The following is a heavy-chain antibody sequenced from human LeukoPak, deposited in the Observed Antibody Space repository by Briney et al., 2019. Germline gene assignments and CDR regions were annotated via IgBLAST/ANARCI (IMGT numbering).Heavy chain of an antibody. J-gene: IGHJ4*02. V-gene: IGHV4-31*03. D-gene: IGHD2-2*01. Sequence: SETLSLTCTVSGGSISSGGYYWSWIRQHPGKGLEWIGYIYYSGSTYYNPSLKSRVTISVDTSKNQFSLKLSSVTAADTAVYYCARESSTSPTSVDYWGQGTLVTVSS. CDR3: ARESSTSPTSVDY. CDR1: GGSISSGGYY. CDR2: IYYSGST.